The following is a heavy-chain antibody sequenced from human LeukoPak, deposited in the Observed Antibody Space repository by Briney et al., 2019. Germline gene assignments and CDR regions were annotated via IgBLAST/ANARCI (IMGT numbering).Heavy chain of an antibody. Sequence: KSGESLKITCKGSGYSFTSYWIGWVRQMPGKGLEWMGIIYPGDSDTRYSPSFQGQVTISADRSISTAYLQWSSLKASDTAMYYCARRPYDSSGYEYFQHWGQGTLVTVSS. D-gene: IGHD3-22*01. CDR3: ARRPYDSSGYEYFQH. CDR2: IYPGDSDT. CDR1: GYSFTSYW. J-gene: IGHJ1*01. V-gene: IGHV5-51*01.